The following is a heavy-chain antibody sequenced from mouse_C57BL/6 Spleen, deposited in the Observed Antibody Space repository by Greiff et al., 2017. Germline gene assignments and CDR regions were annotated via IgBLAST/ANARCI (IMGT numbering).Heavy chain of an antibody. Sequence: EVQLQQSGPVLVKPGPSVKISCKASGFTFTDYYMHWVKQSHGKSLEWIGLVYPYNGGTSYNQKFKGKDTLTVDTSSSTAYMELNSLTSEDSAVYYCALYYYGSRDWYFDVWGTGTTVTVSS. D-gene: IGHD1-1*01. CDR3: ALYYYGSRDWYFDV. CDR2: VYPYNGGT. CDR1: GFTFTDYY. V-gene: IGHV1-36*01. J-gene: IGHJ1*03.